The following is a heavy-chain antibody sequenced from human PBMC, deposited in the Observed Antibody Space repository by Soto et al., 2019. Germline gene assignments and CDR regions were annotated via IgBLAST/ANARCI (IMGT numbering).Heavy chain of an antibody. J-gene: IGHJ5*02. CDR3: ARHSYYSNPLRFDP. Sequence: PSETLSLTCTVSGGSITGYCWSWIRHPPGKGPEWIGNIHYSGSTNYNPSLKSRVTISVDTSKNQFSLRLSSVTAAETAVYYCARHSYYSNPLRFDPWGQGTLVTVSS. V-gene: IGHV4-59*08. D-gene: IGHD4-4*01. CDR1: GGSITGYC. CDR2: IHYSGST.